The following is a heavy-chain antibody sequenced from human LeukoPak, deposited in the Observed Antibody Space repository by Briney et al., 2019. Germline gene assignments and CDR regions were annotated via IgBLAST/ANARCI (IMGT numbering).Heavy chain of an antibody. Sequence: SETLSLTCTVSGGSISSYHWSWIRQPPGKGLEWIGYIYYSGSTNYNPSLKSRVTISVDTSKNQLSLKLSSVTAADTAVYYCARTVMVRGVIEFDPWGQGTLVTVSS. CDR1: GGSISSYH. CDR2: IYYSGST. J-gene: IGHJ5*02. CDR3: ARTVMVRGVIEFDP. D-gene: IGHD3-10*01. V-gene: IGHV4-59*08.